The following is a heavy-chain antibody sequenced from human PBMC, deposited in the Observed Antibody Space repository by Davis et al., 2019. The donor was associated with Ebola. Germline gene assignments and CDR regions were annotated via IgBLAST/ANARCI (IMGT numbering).Heavy chain of an antibody. Sequence: SETLSLTCTVSAGSISSSTYYWGWIRQPPGKGLAWIGSIYNSGSTYYNPSLESRVTISVDTSKNQLSLKLTSVTATDTAVYYCARPVSPGYTYGYYYYDMDVWGQGTTVTVSS. J-gene: IGHJ6*02. CDR1: AGSISSSTYY. CDR3: ARPVSPGYTYGYYYYDMDV. V-gene: IGHV4-39*01. D-gene: IGHD5-18*01. CDR2: IYNSGST.